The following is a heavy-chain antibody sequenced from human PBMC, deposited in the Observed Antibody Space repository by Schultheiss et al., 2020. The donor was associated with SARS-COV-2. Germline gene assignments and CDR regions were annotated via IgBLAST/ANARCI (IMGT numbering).Heavy chain of an antibody. CDR1: GGSISSGGYY. J-gene: IGHJ4*02. CDR3: ARHTAPYSSGWSHFDY. D-gene: IGHD6-19*01. CDR2: IYYSGST. Sequence: SETLSLTCTVSGGSISSGGYYWSWIRQHPGKGLEWIGYIYYSGSTYYNPSLKSRVTISVDTSKNQFSLKLSSVTAADTAVYYCARHTAPYSSGWSHFDYWGQGTLVTVSS. V-gene: IGHV4-31*03.